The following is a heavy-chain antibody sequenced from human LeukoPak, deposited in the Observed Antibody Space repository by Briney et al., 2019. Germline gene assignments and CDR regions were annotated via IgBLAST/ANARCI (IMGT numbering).Heavy chain of an antibody. Sequence: GGSLRLSCAASGFTFSNYWMSWVRQAPGKGLEWVANIKQDGSEKYYVDSVKGRFTISRDNAKNSLYLQMNSLRAEDTAVYYCALAVAAIPDHWGQGTLVTVSS. J-gene: IGHJ4*02. CDR1: GFTFSNYW. CDR2: IKQDGSEK. V-gene: IGHV3-7*01. D-gene: IGHD6-19*01. CDR3: ALAVAAIPDH.